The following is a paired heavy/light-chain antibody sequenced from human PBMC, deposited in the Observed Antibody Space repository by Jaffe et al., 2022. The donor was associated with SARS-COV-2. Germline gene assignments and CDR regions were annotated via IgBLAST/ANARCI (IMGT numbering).Heavy chain of an antibody. CDR3: VRVFNNEFDY. J-gene: IGHJ4*02. CDR2: VIPNSGST. CDR1: GYSLTSYD. D-gene: IGHD1-1*01. V-gene: IGHV1-8*01. Sequence: QVQLVQSGAEVKKPGASVKVSCKASGYSLTSYDINWVRQATGHGLEWMGWVIPNSGSTGYAQKFRGRVTMTWNTSISTAYMELSSLRSEDTAVYYCVRVFNNEFDYWGQGTLVTVSS.
Light chain of an antibody. CDR3: QQRSSWRT. CDR2: DAS. Sequence: EIVLTQSPATLSLSPGERATLSCRASQSVSYYLAWYQQKPGQAPRLLIYDASNRATGIPARFSGSGSGTDFTLTISSLEPEDFAVYYCQQRSSWRTFGQGTKVEIK. CDR1: QSVSYY. J-gene: IGKJ1*01. V-gene: IGKV3-11*01.